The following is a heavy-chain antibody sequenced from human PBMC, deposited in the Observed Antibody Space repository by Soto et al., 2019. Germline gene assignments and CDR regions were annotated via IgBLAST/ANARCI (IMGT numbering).Heavy chain of an antibody. Sequence: QITLKESGPTLVKPTETLTLTCSFSGFSLSSTAVGVGWIRQPPGKALEWLALIYWNDDNRYRATLKNRLTLTKDTSKNQVVLTMTDVDPVDTATYYCAHGSGWLFDFWGPGILVTVSS. CDR3: AHGSGWLFDF. CDR2: IYWNDDN. V-gene: IGHV2-5*01. CDR1: GFSLSSTAVG. D-gene: IGHD6-19*01. J-gene: IGHJ4*02.